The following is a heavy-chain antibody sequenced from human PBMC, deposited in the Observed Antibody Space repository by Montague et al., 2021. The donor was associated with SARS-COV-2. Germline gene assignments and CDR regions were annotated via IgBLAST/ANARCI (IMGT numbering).Heavy chain of an antibody. D-gene: IGHD6-13*01. CDR3: ARMYVPAHGTSAASYSDY. CDR2: ISYSGRT. CDR1: GSSISSDDSY. V-gene: IGHV4-31*03. J-gene: IGHJ4*02. Sequence: TLSLTCIVSGSSISSDDSYWTWIRQHPGKGLEWIGYISYSGRTSYNVSLKSRLTISADTSDNQLSLKLTSMTAADTAVYYCARMYVPAHGTSAASYSDYWGRGTLVTVSS.